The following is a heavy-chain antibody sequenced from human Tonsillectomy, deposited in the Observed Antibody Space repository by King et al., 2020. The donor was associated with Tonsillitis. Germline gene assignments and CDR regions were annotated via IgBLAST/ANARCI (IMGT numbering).Heavy chain of an antibody. CDR1: GFTFSDFY. CDR2: ISSSSSYT. J-gene: IGHJ3*02. V-gene: IGHV3-11*05. CDR3: ARVNFRSSCLDAFDI. Sequence: VQLVESGGGLVKPGGSLRLSCAASGFTFSDFYMSWVRQAPGKGLEWISYISSSSSYTNYADSVRGRFSISRDNAKNSLYLQMNSLRADDTAVYYCARVNFRSSCLDAFDIWGQGTMVTVSS. D-gene: IGHD2-2*01.